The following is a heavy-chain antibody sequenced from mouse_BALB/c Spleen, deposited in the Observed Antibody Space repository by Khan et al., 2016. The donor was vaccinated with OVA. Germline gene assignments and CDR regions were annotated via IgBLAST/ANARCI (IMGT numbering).Heavy chain of an antibody. CDR3: TSYGTDY. Sequence: VQLQQSGPELMKPGASVKISCKASGYSFTSYYIHWTKQSPGQSLEWIGCIDPFNGGISYNQKFKGKATLTVDQSSSTAYMHLSSLTSEDSAVYYCTSYGTDYWGQGTTLTVSS. J-gene: IGHJ2*01. V-gene: IGHV1S135*01. CDR1: GYSFTSYY. CDR2: IDPFNGGI. D-gene: IGHD2-1*01.